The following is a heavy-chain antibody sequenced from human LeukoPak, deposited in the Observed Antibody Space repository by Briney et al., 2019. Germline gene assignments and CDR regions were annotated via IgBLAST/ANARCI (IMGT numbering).Heavy chain of an antibody. CDR2: VSYSGTTT. Sequence: GGSLRLSCSASGFTFSSYSIMWVRQAPGKGLEWVSYVSYSGTTTYYADSVKGRFTISRDNGRNSVSLQMDSLRDEDTAEYFCARADRDGNKRILDWGQRTLVSVSS. J-gene: IGHJ4*02. CDR1: GFTFSSYS. CDR3: ARADRDGNKRILD. V-gene: IGHV3-48*02. D-gene: IGHD5-24*01.